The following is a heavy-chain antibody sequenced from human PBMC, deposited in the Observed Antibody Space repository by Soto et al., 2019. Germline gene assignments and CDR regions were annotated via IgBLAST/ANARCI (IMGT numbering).Heavy chain of an antibody. Sequence: SEALSLSCAVYGGSFSGYYWSWIRQPPGKGLEWIGEINHSGSTNYNPSLKSRVTISVDTSKNQFSLKLSSVTAADTAVYYCARNGSYYDFWSGYYFGGGMDVWGQGTTVTVSS. V-gene: IGHV4-34*01. J-gene: IGHJ6*02. CDR1: GGSFSGYY. CDR3: ARNGSYYDFWSGYYFGGGMDV. D-gene: IGHD3-3*01. CDR2: INHSGST.